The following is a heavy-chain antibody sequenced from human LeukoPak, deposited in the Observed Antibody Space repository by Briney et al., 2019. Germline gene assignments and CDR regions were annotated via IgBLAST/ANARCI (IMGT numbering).Heavy chain of an antibody. V-gene: IGHV4-59*08. CDR1: GGSISSYY. CDR2: IYYRGST. Sequence: SETLSLTCTVSGGSISSYYWSWIRQPPGKGLEWIGYIYYRGSTNYNASLKSRVTISVDTSKNQFSLKLRSVTAADTAVYYCARWVAASPIDYWGQGTLVTVSS. CDR3: ARWVAASPIDY. J-gene: IGHJ4*02. D-gene: IGHD6-13*01.